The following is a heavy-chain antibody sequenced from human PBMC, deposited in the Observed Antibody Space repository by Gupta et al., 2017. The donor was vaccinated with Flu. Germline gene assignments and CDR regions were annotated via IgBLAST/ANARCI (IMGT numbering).Heavy chain of an antibody. CDR2: ISTYDGYI. Sequence: QVQLVQSGPEVKKPGASVKLSCKTSGYTFTAFGISWVRQAPGQGLEWVGWISTYDGYIKYAQKFQGRVTMTTDTSTGSAYMELRSLRSDDTAVYYCARDLPHDDGGQGTLVTVSS. V-gene: IGHV1-18*01. CDR3: ARDLPHDD. CDR1: GYTFTAFG. J-gene: IGHJ4*02.